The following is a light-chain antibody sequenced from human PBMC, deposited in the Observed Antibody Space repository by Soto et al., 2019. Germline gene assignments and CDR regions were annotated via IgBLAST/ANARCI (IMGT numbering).Light chain of an antibody. V-gene: IGKV3-20*01. CDR1: QSIPRSY. J-gene: IGKJ5*01. Sequence: ESVLTQSPGTLSLSPGERATLSCRASQSIPRSYLACSQQRPGQAPRLLIYDASSRATRIPDRFSGSESGTDFTLTISSLESEDFAVYYCHQYAWSPLTFGQGTRLEIK. CDR3: HQYAWSPLT. CDR2: DAS.